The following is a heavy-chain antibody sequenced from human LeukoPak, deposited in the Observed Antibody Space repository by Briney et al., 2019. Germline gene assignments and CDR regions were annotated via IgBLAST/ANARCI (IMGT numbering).Heavy chain of an antibody. CDR3: AKAGYVFRKYNWFDP. CDR1: GYTFTSYD. V-gene: IGHV1-8*01. J-gene: IGHJ5*02. D-gene: IGHD6-13*01. CDR2: MNPNSGNT. Sequence: ASVKVSCKASGYTFTSYDINWVRQATGQGLEWMGWMNPNSGNTGYAQKFQGGVTMTRNTSISTAYMELSSLRSEDTAVYYCAKAGYVFRKYNWFDPWGQGTLVTVSS.